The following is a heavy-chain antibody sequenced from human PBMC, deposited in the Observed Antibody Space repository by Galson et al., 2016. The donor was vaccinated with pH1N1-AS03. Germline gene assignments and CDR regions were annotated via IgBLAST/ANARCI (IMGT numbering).Heavy chain of an antibody. J-gene: IGHJ4*02. V-gene: IGHV1-8*01. Sequence: SVKVSCKASGYTFTSYDINWVRQATGQGLEWMGWMNPNSDNTGYAQKFQGRVTMTRNTSITTAYMELSSLKSEDTAFYYCAREDGSTVISKFDYWGQGTLVTVSS. CDR2: MNPNSDNT. CDR3: AREDGSTVISKFDY. D-gene: IGHD5-24*01. CDR1: GYTFTSYD.